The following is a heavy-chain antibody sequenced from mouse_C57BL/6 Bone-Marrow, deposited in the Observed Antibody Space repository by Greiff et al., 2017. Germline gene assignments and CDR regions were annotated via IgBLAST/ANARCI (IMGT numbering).Heavy chain of an antibody. D-gene: IGHD1-1*01. CDR2: IDPETGGT. CDR3: TREGLYYYGSSYFAY. CDR1: GYTFTDYE. V-gene: IGHV1-15*01. J-gene: IGHJ3*01. Sequence: QVHVKQSGAELVRPGASVTLSCKASGYTFTDYEMHWVKQTPVHGLEWIGAIDPETGGTAYNQKFKGKAILTADKSSSTAYMELRSLTSEDSAVYYCTREGLYYYGSSYFAYWGQGTLVTVSA.